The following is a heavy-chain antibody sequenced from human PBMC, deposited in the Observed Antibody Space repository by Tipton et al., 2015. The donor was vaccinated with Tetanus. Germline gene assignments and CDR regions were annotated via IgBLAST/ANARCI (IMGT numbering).Heavy chain of an antibody. CDR1: GASFSDYY. J-gene: IGHJ4*01. V-gene: IGHV4-31*11. Sequence: TLSLTCAVYGASFSDYYWSWIRQHPGKGLDWIGYISYTGTTHYNPSLKSQVTISLDRSKNQFSLKLTSVTAADTAVYYCATVGLVTASVKYWGQGTLVTVSS. CDR2: ISYTGTT. CDR3: ATVGLVTASVKY. D-gene: IGHD2-21*02.